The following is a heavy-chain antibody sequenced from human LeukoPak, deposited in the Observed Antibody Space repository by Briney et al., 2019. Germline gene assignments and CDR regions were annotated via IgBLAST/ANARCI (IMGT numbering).Heavy chain of an antibody. V-gene: IGHV4-39*01. CDR2: IYYSGRT. CDR3: ARHRTAINRYGPYDAFDI. Sequence: SETLSLTRTVSVVSISSSDYYCGSIRQPPGKGLEWIGSIYYSGRTYYNPPLKSRVTISEDTSKNQFSLKLSSVTAADTAVYYCARHRTAINRYGPYDAFDIWGQGTMVTVPS. D-gene: IGHD5-18*01. J-gene: IGHJ3*02. CDR1: VVSISSSDYY.